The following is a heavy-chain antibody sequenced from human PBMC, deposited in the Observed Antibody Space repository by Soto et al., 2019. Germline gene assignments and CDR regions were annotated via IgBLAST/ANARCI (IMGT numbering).Heavy chain of an antibody. CDR3: ARGLYYYGSESENWFDP. D-gene: IGHD3-10*01. J-gene: IGHJ5*02. CDR2: INAGNGNT. CDR1: GYTFTSYV. Sequence: GVSVKVSCKASGYTFTSYVMHWARQAPGKRLEWMGWINAGNGNTKYSQKFQGRVTITRDTSASTAYMELSSLRSEDTAVYYCARGLYYYGSESENWFDPWGQGTLVTVSS. V-gene: IGHV1-3*01.